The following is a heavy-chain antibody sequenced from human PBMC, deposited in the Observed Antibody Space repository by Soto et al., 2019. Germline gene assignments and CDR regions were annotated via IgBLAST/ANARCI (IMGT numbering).Heavy chain of an antibody. Sequence: ASVKVSCKASGYMFTGYHMHWVRQAPGQGLEWMGWINPNTGGTNYAQKFQGRVTMTRDTSISTVYMEVSRLRSDDTAVYFCARRKGILIIVLAAFDIWGHGXMVTVSS. J-gene: IGHJ3*02. V-gene: IGHV1-2*02. D-gene: IGHD3-22*01. CDR2: INPNTGGT. CDR3: ARRKGILIIVLAAFDI. CDR1: GYMFTGYH.